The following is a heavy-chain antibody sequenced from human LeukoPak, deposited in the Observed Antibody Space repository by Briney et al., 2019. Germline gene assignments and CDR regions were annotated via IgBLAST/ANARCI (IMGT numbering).Heavy chain of an antibody. CDR3: ARGDYDSSGFYY. J-gene: IGHJ4*02. CDR1: GGSISSGSYY. D-gene: IGHD3-22*01. Sequence: SETLSLTCTVSGGSISSGSYYWSWIRQPAGKGLEWIGRIYTSGSTNYNPSLKSRVTISVDTSKNQFPLKLSSVTAADTAVYYCARGDYDSSGFYYWGQGTLVTVSS. V-gene: IGHV4-61*02. CDR2: IYTSGST.